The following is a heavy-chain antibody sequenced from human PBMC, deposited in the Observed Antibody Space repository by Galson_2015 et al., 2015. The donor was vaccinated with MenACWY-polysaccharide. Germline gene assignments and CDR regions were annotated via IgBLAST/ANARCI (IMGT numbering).Heavy chain of an antibody. CDR3: VKGLGYCPRASCYEDY. CDR2: SLDSGRGT. Sequence: SLRLPCAGSGFTFGNHPMNWVRQAPGKGLEWVSVSLDSGRGTYYADSVKGRFSISRDISKNTLYLQMNSLRVDDTAIYYCVKGLGYCPRASCYEDYWGQGTLVTVSS. V-gene: IGHV3-23*01. D-gene: IGHD2-2*01. CDR1: GFTFGNHP. J-gene: IGHJ4*02.